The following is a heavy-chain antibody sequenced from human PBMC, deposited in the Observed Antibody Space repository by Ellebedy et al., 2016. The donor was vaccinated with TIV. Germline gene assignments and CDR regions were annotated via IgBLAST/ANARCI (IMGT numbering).Heavy chain of an antibody. CDR3: ANIWYGRSVDAFDI. D-gene: IGHD3-9*01. J-gene: IGHJ3*02. V-gene: IGHV3-53*01. Sequence: GESLKISXAASGFTVSNNYMNWVRQAPGKGLEWVSLIYSGGSTHYADSVRGRFTISRDNSKNTLYLQMNSLRVEDTAVYYCANIWYGRSVDAFDIWGQGTMVTVSS. CDR1: GFTVSNNY. CDR2: IYSGGST.